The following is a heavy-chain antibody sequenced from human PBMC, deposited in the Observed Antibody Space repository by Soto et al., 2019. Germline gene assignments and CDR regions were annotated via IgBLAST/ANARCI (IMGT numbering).Heavy chain of an antibody. CDR3: AKGIEMATTKYFQH. CDR1: GFTFDDYT. Sequence: EVQLVESRGVVVQPGGSLRLSCAASGFTFDDYTMHWVRQAPGKGLEWVSLISWDGGSTYYADSVKGRFTISRDNSKNSLYLQMNSLRTEDTALYYCAKGIEMATTKYFQHWGQGTLVTVSS. V-gene: IGHV3-43*01. J-gene: IGHJ1*01. CDR2: ISWDGGST. D-gene: IGHD5-12*01.